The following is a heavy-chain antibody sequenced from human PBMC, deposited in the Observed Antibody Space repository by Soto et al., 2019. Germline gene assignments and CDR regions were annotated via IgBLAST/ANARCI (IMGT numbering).Heavy chain of an antibody. Sequence: QVQLVQSGAEVKKPGASVKVSCKASGYTFTSYGISWVRQAPGQGLEWMGWISAYNGNTNYAQKLQGRVTMTTDTSTSTAYLGLRGLRSDDTAVYYCARDRPVVVAAVPFDIWGQGTVVTVSS. D-gene: IGHD2-15*01. J-gene: IGHJ3*02. CDR1: GYTFTSYG. CDR3: ARDRPVVVAAVPFDI. V-gene: IGHV1-18*01. CDR2: ISAYNGNT.